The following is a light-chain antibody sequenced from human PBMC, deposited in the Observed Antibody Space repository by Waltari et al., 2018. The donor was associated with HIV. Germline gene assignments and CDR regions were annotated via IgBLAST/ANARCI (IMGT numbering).Light chain of an antibody. CDR2: DAS. Sequence: EIVLTQSPATLAVSPGEGATLSCRARQSISVYLAWYQQKPGQIPRLLIYDASTRAPGIPPRFSGSGSGTDFTLNISSLQSEDFAIYYCQQYKNWPPLSFGGGTKVEIK. J-gene: IGKJ4*01. CDR3: QQYKNWPPLS. V-gene: IGKV3-15*01. CDR1: QSISVY.